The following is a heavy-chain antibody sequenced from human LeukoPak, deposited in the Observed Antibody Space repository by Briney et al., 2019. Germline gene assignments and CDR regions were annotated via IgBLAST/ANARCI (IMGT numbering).Heavy chain of an antibody. CDR3: ARVPLRFLEPFDY. V-gene: IGHV4-34*01. Sequence: PSETLSLTCAVYGGSFIGYYWSWIRQPPGKGREWIGEINHSGGANYNPSPKSRVTISADTSKSQFSLKLGSVTAADTAVYYCARVPLRFLEPFDYWGQGTLVTVSS. J-gene: IGHJ4*02. CDR2: INHSGGA. D-gene: IGHD3-3*01. CDR1: GGSFIGYY.